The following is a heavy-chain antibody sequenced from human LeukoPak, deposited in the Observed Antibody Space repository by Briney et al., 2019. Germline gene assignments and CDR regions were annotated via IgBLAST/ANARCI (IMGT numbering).Heavy chain of an antibody. CDR1: GYSISSGYY. Sequence: MASETLSLTCTVSGYSISSGYYWGWIRQPPGQGLEWIGSIYHSGSTYYNPSLKSRVTISVDTSKNQFSLKLSSVTAADTAVYYCASSRGWNYGELDYWGQGTLVTVSS. CDR3: ASSRGWNYGELDY. CDR2: IYHSGST. J-gene: IGHJ4*02. D-gene: IGHD1-7*01. V-gene: IGHV4-38-2*02.